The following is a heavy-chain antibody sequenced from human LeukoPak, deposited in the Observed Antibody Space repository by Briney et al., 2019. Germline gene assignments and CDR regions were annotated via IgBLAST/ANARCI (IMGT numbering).Heavy chain of an antibody. J-gene: IGHJ2*01. Sequence: SETLSLTCTVSGGSISSYYWSWIRQPPGKGLEWIGHIYGSGSTNYNPSLKSRVTLSVDTSKNQFSLKLSSVTAADTAVYYCARAVAGFSRWWYFDLWGRGTLVTVSS. D-gene: IGHD6-19*01. V-gene: IGHV4-59*01. CDR2: IYGSGST. CDR3: ARAVAGFSRWWYFDL. CDR1: GGSISSYY.